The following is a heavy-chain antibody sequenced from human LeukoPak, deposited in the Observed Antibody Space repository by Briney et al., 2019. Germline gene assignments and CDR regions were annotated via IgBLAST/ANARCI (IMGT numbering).Heavy chain of an antibody. CDR3: ARDDGDYGFDY. CDR1: GYAFSSYD. V-gene: IGHV1-3*01. D-gene: IGHD4-17*01. CDR2: IDAGNGNT. J-gene: IGHJ4*02. Sequence: ASVKVSCKASGYAFSSYDIHWLRQAPGQRLEWMGWIDAGNGNTKYSQKFQGRVTITRDTSSSTDYMELSSLRSEDTAVYYCARDDGDYGFDYWGQGTLVTVSS.